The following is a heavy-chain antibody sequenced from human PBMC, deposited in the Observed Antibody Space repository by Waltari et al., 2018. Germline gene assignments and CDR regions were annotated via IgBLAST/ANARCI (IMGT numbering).Heavy chain of an antibody. J-gene: IGHJ4*02. Sequence: QLQLQESGPGLVKPSETLSLTCTVSGDSISGRNYYWGWIRQPPGQGLEWIGSISYSGTTYGNPSLKSRVTMSVDTSKNQFSLNLSSVTAADTAVFYCVRPGSSVGWYYFDYWGQGTLVTVSS. V-gene: IGHV4-39*01. CDR2: ISYSGTT. CDR3: VRPGSSVGWYYFDY. D-gene: IGHD6-19*01. CDR1: GDSISGRNYY.